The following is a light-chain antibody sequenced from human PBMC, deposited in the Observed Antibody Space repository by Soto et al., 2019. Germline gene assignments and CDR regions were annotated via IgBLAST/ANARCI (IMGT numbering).Light chain of an antibody. V-gene: IGKV1-5*03. CDR2: KAS. CDR3: QQYNICT. Sequence: DIQMTQSPSTLSASIGDRVTITCRASQSISDWLAWHQQKPGKAPKLLIYKASSLESGVPSRFSGSGSGTEFTLTISSLQPDESATYYCQQYNICTLGQGTKVEI. CDR1: QSISDW. J-gene: IGKJ1*01.